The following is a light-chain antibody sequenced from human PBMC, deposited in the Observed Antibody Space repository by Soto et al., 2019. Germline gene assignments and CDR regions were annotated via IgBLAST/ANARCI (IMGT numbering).Light chain of an antibody. CDR2: DAS. J-gene: IGKJ5*01. CDR1: RIGSSX. V-gene: IGKV3-11*01. Sequence: EFVLTQSPATLSLSPGERSTLSFGASRIGSSXLAWYHQKPGQAPRLLIYDASNRATGIPARFSGTGSGTDFTLTINNLEPEDFAVYYCQVRTNWSIAFGRGTRLEIK. CDR3: QVRTNWSIA.